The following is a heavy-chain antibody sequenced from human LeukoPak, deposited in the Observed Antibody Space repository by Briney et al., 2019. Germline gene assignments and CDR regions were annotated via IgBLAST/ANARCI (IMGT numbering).Heavy chain of an antibody. CDR1: GFTFSSYA. CDR3: ARDLELTYYDSSGYDY. D-gene: IGHD3-22*01. J-gene: IGHJ4*02. V-gene: IGHV3-74*01. Sequence: GGSLRLSCSASGFTFSSYAMHWVRQVPGKGLVWVSRINGDGSSTSYADSVKGRFTISRDNAKNTLYLQMNSLRAEDTAVYYCARDLELTYYDSSGYDYWGQGTPVTVSS. CDR2: INGDGSST.